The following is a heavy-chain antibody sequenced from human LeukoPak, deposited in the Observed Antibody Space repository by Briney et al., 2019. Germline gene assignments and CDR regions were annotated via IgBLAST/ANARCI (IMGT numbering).Heavy chain of an antibody. V-gene: IGHV3-23*01. CDR3: AKTYYYDSSGYYSFGY. J-gene: IGHJ4*02. CDR1: GFTFSSYA. CDR2: IGGSGGST. Sequence: GGSLRLSCAASGFTFSSYAMSWVRQAPGKGLEWVSGIGGSGGSTYYADSVKGRLTISRDNSKNTLYLQMNSLRAEDMAVYYCAKTYYYDSSGYYSFGYWGQGTLVTVSS. D-gene: IGHD3-22*01.